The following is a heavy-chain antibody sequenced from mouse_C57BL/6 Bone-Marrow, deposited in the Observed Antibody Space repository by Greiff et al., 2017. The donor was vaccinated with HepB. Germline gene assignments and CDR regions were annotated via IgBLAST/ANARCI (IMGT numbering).Heavy chain of an antibody. D-gene: IGHD2-10*02. CDR1: GYAFTNYL. V-gene: IGHV1-54*01. Sequence: QVQLQQSGAELVRPGTSVKVSCKASGYAFTNYLIEWVKQRPGQGLEWIGVINPGSGGTNYNEKFKGKATLTADKSSSTAYMQLSSLTSEDSAVYFCARSRYGNYFDYWDQGTTLTVSS. J-gene: IGHJ2*01. CDR3: ARSRYGNYFDY. CDR2: INPGSGGT.